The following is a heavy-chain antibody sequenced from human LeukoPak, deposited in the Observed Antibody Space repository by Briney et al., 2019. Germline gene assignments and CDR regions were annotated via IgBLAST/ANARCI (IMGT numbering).Heavy chain of an antibody. Sequence: SETLSLTCTVSGGSISSYYWSWIRQPPGKGLEWIGYIYYSGSTNYNPSLKSRVTISVDTSKNQSSLKLSSVTAADTAVYYCARLGSSRPPFDYWGQGTLVTVSS. CDR1: GGSISSYY. V-gene: IGHV4-59*08. J-gene: IGHJ4*02. CDR2: IYYSGST. D-gene: IGHD6-13*01. CDR3: ARLGSSRPPFDY.